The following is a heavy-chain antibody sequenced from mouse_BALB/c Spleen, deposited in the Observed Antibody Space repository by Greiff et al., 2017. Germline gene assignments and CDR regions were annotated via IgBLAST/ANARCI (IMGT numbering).Heavy chain of an antibody. CDR2: IRNKANGYKT. CDR3: ARDMTRSHYFDY. CDR1: GFTFTDYY. Sequence: EVKVEESGGGLVQPGGSLRLSCATSGFTFTDYYMTWVRQPPGKALEWLGFIRNKANGYKTEYSVSVKGRFTISRDNCQSILYLQMHTLRAEDSATYYCARDMTRSHYFDYWGQGTTLTVSS. J-gene: IGHJ2*01. V-gene: IGHV7-3*02.